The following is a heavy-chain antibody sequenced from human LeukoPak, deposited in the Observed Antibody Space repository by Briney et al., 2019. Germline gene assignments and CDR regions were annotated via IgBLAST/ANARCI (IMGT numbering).Heavy chain of an antibody. CDR2: IKSDGSSI. V-gene: IGHV3-74*01. J-gene: IGHJ4*02. Sequence: PGGSLRLSCAASGFTFRSYWMHWVRQAPGKGLVWVSRIKSDGSSITYAEFVKGRFTISRDNAKNTLYLQMNSLRAEDTAVYNCEKNQLYCSGGICYFDYWGRGTLVTVS. CDR1: GFTFRSYW. CDR3: EKNQLYCSGGICYFDY. D-gene: IGHD2-15*01.